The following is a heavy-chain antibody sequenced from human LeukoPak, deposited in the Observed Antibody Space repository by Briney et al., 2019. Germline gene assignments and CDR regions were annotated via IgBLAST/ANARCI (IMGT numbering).Heavy chain of an antibody. V-gene: IGHV4-39*01. CDR2: IYYSGST. CDR3: AAVPAAMIDYYYTDV. J-gene: IGHJ6*03. CDR1: GGSISSSSYY. Sequence: SETLSLTCTVSGGSISSSSYYWGWIRQPPGKGLEWIGSIYYSGSTYYNPSLKSRVTISVDTSKNQFSLKLSSVTAADTAVYYCAAVPAAMIDYYYTDVWGKGTTVTVSS. D-gene: IGHD2-2*01.